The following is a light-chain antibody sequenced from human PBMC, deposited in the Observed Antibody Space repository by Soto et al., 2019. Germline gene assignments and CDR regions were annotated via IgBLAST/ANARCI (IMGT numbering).Light chain of an antibody. Sequence: QSELTQQPSASGTPGQRVTVSCSGSCSNIGSNSVNWYQQLPGAAPKLLIYSNNQRPSGVPDRFSGSKSGTSASLAISGLQSEDEADYYCAAWDDSLNGREVFGTGTKVTVL. V-gene: IGLV1-44*01. CDR3: AAWDDSLNGREV. J-gene: IGLJ1*01. CDR2: SNN. CDR1: CSNIGSNS.